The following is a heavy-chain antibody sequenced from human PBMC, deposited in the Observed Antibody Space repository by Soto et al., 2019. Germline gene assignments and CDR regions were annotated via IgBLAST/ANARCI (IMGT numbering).Heavy chain of an antibody. Sequence: EVQLVESGGGLVMPEGSLSLSCAASGFTFIGYNMKWVRQAPGKGLEWVASISTSSIEIFYSDLVRGRFTIFRDNARNSLYLQMNSLRAEDTAVYYCATIGDHDGFDVWGQGTTVTVSS. CDR2: ISTSSIEI. V-gene: IGHV3-21*06. CDR3: ATIGDHDGFDV. J-gene: IGHJ3*01. D-gene: IGHD4-17*01. CDR1: GFTFIGYN.